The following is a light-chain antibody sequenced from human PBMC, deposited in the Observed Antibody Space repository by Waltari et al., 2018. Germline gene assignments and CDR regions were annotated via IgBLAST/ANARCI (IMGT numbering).Light chain of an antibody. CDR1: TSDIGAYDY. CDR2: DVS. CDR3: SACTTTSTPLV. J-gene: IGLJ3*02. V-gene: IGLV2-14*03. Sequence: QSALTQPASVSGSLGQSVTISCTGSTSDIGAYDYVHWYQQHPGKTPKLLIYDVSSRPSGVSTRFSGSKFGNTASLTISGLQSEDEGDYYCSACTTTSTPLVFGGGTKVTVL.